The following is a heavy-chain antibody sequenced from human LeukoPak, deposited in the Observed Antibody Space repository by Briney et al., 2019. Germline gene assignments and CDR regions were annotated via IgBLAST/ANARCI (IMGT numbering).Heavy chain of an antibody. V-gene: IGHV3-74*01. CDR3: ARDLYGDYDLDY. CDR1: GFTFSSYW. Sequence: PGGSLRLSCAASGFTFSSYWMHWVRQAPGKGLVWVSRINSDGSSTSYADSVKGRFTISRDNAKSTLYLQMNSLRAEDTAVYHCARDLYGDYDLDYWGQGTLVTVSS. J-gene: IGHJ4*02. CDR2: INSDGSST. D-gene: IGHD4-17*01.